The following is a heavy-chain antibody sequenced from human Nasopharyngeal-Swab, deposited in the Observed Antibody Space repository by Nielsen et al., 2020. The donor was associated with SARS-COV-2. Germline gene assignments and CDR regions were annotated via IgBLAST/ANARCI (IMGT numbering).Heavy chain of an antibody. CDR3: ARVSGYCSGDSCYGNFYYYGMDV. D-gene: IGHD2-15*01. Sequence: SETLSLTCTVSGGSISSYYWSWIRQAPGKGLEWIGYIYYSGSTNYNPSLKSRVTISEDTSENQFSLRLSSVTDADTAVYYCARVSGYCSGDSCYGNFYYYGMDVWGQGTTVTVSS. J-gene: IGHJ6*02. CDR1: GGSISSYY. CDR2: IYYSGST. V-gene: IGHV4-59*01.